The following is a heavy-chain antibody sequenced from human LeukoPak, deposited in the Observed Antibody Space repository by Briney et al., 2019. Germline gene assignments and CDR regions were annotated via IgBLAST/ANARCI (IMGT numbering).Heavy chain of an antibody. V-gene: IGHV3-74*01. CDR3: AKSHGYSYGFDY. D-gene: IGHD5-18*01. J-gene: IGHJ4*02. CDR2: INSDGRST. CDR1: GFTFSSYW. Sequence: GGSLRLSCVASGFTFSSYWMHWVRHAPGKGLVWVSRINSDGRSTSYADSVKGRFTISRDNSKNTLYLQMNSLRAEDTAVYYCAKSHGYSYGFDYWGQGTLVTVSS.